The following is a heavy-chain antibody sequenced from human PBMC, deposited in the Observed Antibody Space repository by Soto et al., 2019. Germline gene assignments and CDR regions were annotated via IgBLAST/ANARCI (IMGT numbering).Heavy chain of an antibody. Sequence: GASVKVCCKASGYTLTSYYMQWVRQAPGQGLEWMGIINPSGGSTSYAQKFQGRVTMTRDTSTSTVYMELSSLRSEDTAVYYCARVGQQLVLDYWGQGTLVTVSS. CDR1: GYTLTSYY. CDR3: ARVGQQLVLDY. CDR2: INPSGGST. V-gene: IGHV1-46*01. J-gene: IGHJ4*02. D-gene: IGHD6-13*01.